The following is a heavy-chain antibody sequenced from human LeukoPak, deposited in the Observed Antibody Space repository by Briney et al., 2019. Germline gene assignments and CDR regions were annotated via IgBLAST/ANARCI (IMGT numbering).Heavy chain of an antibody. D-gene: IGHD3-3*01. CDR3: ARERDGWSGVPFDY. V-gene: IGHV3-48*03. J-gene: IGHJ4*02. Sequence: GGSLRLSCAASRFTFSSYEMNWVRQAPGKGLEWVSYISSSGSTKYYADSVKGRFTISRDNAKNSLYLQMSSLRAEDTAVYYCARERDGWSGVPFDYWGQGTLVTVSS. CDR2: ISSSGSTK. CDR1: RFTFSSYE.